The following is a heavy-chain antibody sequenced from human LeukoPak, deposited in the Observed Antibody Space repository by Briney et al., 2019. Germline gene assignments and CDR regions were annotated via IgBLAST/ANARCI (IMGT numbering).Heavy chain of an antibody. Sequence: SETLSLTCAVYGGSFSGYYWSWTRQPPGKGLEWIGEINHSGSTNYNPSLKSRVTISVDTSKNQFSLKLSSVTAADTAVYYCARSGTGSRWFDPWGQGTLVTVSS. J-gene: IGHJ5*02. V-gene: IGHV4-34*01. CDR1: GGSFSGYY. D-gene: IGHD2-15*01. CDR3: ARSGTGSRWFDP. CDR2: INHSGST.